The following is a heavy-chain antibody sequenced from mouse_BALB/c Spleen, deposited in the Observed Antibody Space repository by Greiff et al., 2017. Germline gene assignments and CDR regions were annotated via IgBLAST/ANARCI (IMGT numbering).Heavy chain of an antibody. CDR2: IDPFNGGT. CDR1: GYSFTSYY. CDR3: ARWGITTDDY. D-gene: IGHD2-4*01. Sequence: EVQLQQSGPELMKPGASVKISCKASGYSFTSYYMHWVKQSHGKSLEWIGYIDPFNGGTSYNQKFKGKATLTVDESSSTAYMQLSSLTSEDSAVYYCARWGITTDDYWGQGTTLTVSS. J-gene: IGHJ2*01. V-gene: IGHV1S135*01.